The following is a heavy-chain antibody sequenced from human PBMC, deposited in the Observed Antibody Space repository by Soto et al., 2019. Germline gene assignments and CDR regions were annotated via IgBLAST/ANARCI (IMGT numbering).Heavy chain of an antibody. CDR3: ARGGGIAVGGTNLDY. CDR2: IGGSGAGT. V-gene: IGHV3-23*01. CDR1: GFTFSSYA. Sequence: EVQLLESGGGLVQPGGSLRLSCAASGFTFSSYAMSWVRQAPGKGLEWVSGIGGSGAGTNYADSVKGRFTISRDNSKNTLYLQMSSLTAEDTAVYYCARGGGIAVGGTNLDYWGQGALVTVSS. J-gene: IGHJ4*02. D-gene: IGHD6-19*01.